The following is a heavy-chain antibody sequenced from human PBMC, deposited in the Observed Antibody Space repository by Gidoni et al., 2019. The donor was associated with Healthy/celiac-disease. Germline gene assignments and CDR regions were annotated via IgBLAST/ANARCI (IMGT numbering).Heavy chain of an antibody. V-gene: IGHV4-61*02. CDR1: GGSISSGSYY. D-gene: IGHD1-26*01. J-gene: IGHJ3*02. Sequence: QVQLQESGPGLVKPSPTLSLTCTVPGGSISSGSYYWSWIRQPAGKGLEWIGRIYTSGSTNYNPSLKSRVTMSVDTAKNQFSLKLSSVTAADTAVYYCARERVGAMPFVNAFDIWGQGTMVTVSS. CDR2: IYTSGST. CDR3: ARERVGAMPFVNAFDI.